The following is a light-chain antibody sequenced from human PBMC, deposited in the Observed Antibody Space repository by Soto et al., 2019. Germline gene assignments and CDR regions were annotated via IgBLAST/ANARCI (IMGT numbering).Light chain of an antibody. CDR2: DAS. V-gene: IGKV1-33*01. CDR3: QQYDNHQLT. Sequence: DIQMTQSPSSLSASVGDRVTITCQASQDISNYLNWYQQKPGKAPKLLIYDASNLETGVPSRFSGSGSGTDFTFTISSLQPEDFATYYCQQYDNHQLTFGGGTKVEIK. CDR1: QDISNY. J-gene: IGKJ4*01.